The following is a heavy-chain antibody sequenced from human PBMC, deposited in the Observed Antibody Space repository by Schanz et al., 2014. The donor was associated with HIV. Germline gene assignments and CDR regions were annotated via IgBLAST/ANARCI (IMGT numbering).Heavy chain of an antibody. CDR3: ARGATTYSSGYYYPDY. CDR1: GFTFSSYS. Sequence: EVRLLESGGGLVQPGGSLRLSCAVSGFTFSSYSMNWVRQAPGKGLEWVSYISSSSTTIYYADSVKGRFTISRDNAKNSLYLQMNSLRDEDTAVYYCARGATTYSSGYYYPDYWGQGTLVTVSS. V-gene: IGHV3-48*02. CDR2: ISSSSTTI. J-gene: IGHJ4*02. D-gene: IGHD3-22*01.